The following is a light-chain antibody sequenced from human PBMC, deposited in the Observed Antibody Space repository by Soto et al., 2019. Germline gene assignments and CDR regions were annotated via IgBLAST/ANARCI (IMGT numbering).Light chain of an antibody. CDR2: STS. J-gene: IGKJ4*01. V-gene: IGKV1-12*01. CDR3: HQANSFLFT. Sequence: IQMTQSPASVSASVGDRVTITCRASQDIGTWLAWFQQKPGKAPQLLISSTSSLQSGVPSRFSGSGSGTDFTLTIFGLHPEAFATHYCHQANSFLFTFGGGTKVEIK. CDR1: QDIGTW.